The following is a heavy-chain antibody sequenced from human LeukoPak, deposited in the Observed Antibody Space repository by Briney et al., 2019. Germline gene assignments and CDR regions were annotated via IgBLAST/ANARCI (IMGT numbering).Heavy chain of an antibody. CDR1: RFTFSSYW. CDR2: IKQDGSEK. D-gene: IGHD1-26*01. CDR3: ARVVGSGSYSGSAFDI. Sequence: GGSLRLSCAASRFTFSSYWMSWVRQAPGKGLEWVANIKQDGSEKYYVDSVKGRFTISRDNAKNSLYLQMNSLRAEDTAVYYCARVVGSGSYSGSAFDIWGQGTMVTVSS. J-gene: IGHJ3*02. V-gene: IGHV3-7*01.